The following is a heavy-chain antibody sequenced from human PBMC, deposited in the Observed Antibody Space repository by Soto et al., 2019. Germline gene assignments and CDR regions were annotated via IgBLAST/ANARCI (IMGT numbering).Heavy chain of an antibody. V-gene: IGHV1-8*01. D-gene: IGHD2-2*01. Sequence: GASVKVSGKGSGYTFTDYDINWVRRAPGQGLEWMGWVSPNSGNTVYAQKFQDRVTMTRDTSISTAYMELNNLRFEDTAMYYCARGRFYSETSTWFAFWGQGTPVTVSS. CDR3: ARGRFYSETSTWFAF. CDR1: GYTFTDYD. J-gene: IGHJ5*01. CDR2: VSPNSGNT.